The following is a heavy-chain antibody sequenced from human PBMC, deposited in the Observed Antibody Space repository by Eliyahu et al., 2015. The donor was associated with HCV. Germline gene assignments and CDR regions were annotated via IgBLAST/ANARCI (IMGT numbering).Heavy chain of an antibody. J-gene: IGHJ6*02. V-gene: IGHV3-73*02. CDR2: IRSKANSYAT. CDR3: TRLTQVGATRPRGMDV. CDR1: GFTXSGSX. Sequence: EVQLVESGGXLVXPGGSLXLXCAASGFTXSGSXMHWVRQASGKGLEWVGXIRSKANSYATAYAASVKGRFTISRDDSKNTAYLQMNSLKTEDTAVYYCTRLTQVGATRPRGMDVWGQGTTVTVSS. D-gene: IGHD1-26*01.